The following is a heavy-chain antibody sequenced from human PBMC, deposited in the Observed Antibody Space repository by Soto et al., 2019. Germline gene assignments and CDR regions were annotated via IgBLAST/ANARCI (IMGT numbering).Heavy chain of an antibody. J-gene: IGHJ6*02. CDR1: GYTVTSYA. V-gene: IGHV1-3*01. Sequence: GASVKVSGKASGYTVTSYAMHWVRQAPGQRLEWMGWINAGNGNTKYSQKFQGRVTITRDTSASTAYMELSSLRSEDTAVYYCARDPSYYGMDVWGQGTTVTVSS. CDR3: ARDPSYYGMDV. CDR2: INAGNGNT.